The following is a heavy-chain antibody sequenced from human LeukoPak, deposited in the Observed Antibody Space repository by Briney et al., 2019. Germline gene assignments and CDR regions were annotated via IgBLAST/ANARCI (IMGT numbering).Heavy chain of an antibody. CDR1: GGSFSGYY. V-gene: IGHV4-34*01. D-gene: IGHD3-10*01. CDR3: AREYGSGSEFDY. CDR2: INHSGST. J-gene: IGHJ4*02. Sequence: PSETLSLTCAVYGGSFSGYYWNWIRQPPGKGLEWIGEINHSGSTNYNPSLKSRVNILVDTSKNQFSLKLSSVTAADTAVYYCAREYGSGSEFDYWGQGTLVTVSS.